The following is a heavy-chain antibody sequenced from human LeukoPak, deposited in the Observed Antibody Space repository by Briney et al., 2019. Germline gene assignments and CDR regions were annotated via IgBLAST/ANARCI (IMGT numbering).Heavy chain of an antibody. J-gene: IGHJ4*02. V-gene: IGHV3-74*01. CDR1: GFTFSSYW. Sequence: GGSLRLSCAASGFTFSSYWMHWVRQAPGKGLVWVARINSDGSSTSYADSVKGRFTISRDNAKNTLYLQMNSLRAEDTAVYYCAREGYHGSGTTREFDYWGQGTLVTVSS. CDR2: INSDGSST. D-gene: IGHD3-10*01. CDR3: AREGYHGSGTTREFDY.